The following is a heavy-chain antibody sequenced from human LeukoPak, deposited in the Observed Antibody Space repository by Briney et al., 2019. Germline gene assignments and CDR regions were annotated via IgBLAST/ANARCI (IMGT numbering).Heavy chain of an antibody. CDR3: ARRRDGYYFDY. Sequence: PGGSLRLSCAASGFTFSSYSMNWVRQAPGKGLEWVSSICSSSSYIYYADAVKRRFSISRDNAKNSLYLQMNSLGAEDTAVYYCARRRDGYYFDYWGQGTLVTVSS. D-gene: IGHD5-24*01. J-gene: IGHJ4*02. V-gene: IGHV3-21*01. CDR1: GFTFSSYS. CDR2: ICSSSSYI.